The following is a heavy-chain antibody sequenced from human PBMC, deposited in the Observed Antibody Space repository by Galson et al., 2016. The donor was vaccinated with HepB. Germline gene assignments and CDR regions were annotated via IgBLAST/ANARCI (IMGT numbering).Heavy chain of an antibody. CDR1: GFTFSTFA. CDR3: ATEYVLRSLESSSYYFYGLDV. Sequence: SLRLSCAASGFTFSTFAMTWVRQAPGTGLEWVSTINGGGGKTHHADSVKGRFTISRDNAKSTLYLEMNSLRAEDTAIYYCATEYVLRSLESSSYYFYGLDVWGQGTTVTVSS. J-gene: IGHJ6*02. CDR2: INGGGGKT. V-gene: IGHV3-23*01. D-gene: IGHD3-3*01.